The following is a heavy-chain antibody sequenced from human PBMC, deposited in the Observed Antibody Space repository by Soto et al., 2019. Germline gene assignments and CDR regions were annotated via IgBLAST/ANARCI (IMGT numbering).Heavy chain of an antibody. CDR1: GFTFSSYS. CDR3: ASVPMIVVAQFDY. CDR2: ISSSSSYI. D-gene: IGHD3-22*01. V-gene: IGHV3-21*01. Sequence: GGSLRLSCAASGFTFSSYSMNWVRQAPGKGLEWVSSISSSSSYIYYADSVKGRFTISRDNAKNSLYLQMNSLRAEDTAVYYCASVPMIVVAQFDYWGQGTLVPVS. J-gene: IGHJ4*02.